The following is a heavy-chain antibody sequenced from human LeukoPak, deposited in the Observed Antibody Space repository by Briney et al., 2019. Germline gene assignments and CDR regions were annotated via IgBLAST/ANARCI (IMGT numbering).Heavy chain of an antibody. Sequence: SVKVSCKASGGTFSSYAISWVRQAPGQGLEWMGGIIPIFGTANYAQKFQGRVTITADESTSTAYMELSSLRSEDTAVYYCARQAIFGVVLFDYWGQGTLVTVSS. CDR3: ARQAIFGVVLFDY. CDR1: GGTFSSYA. D-gene: IGHD3-3*01. V-gene: IGHV1-69*13. CDR2: IIPIFGTA. J-gene: IGHJ4*02.